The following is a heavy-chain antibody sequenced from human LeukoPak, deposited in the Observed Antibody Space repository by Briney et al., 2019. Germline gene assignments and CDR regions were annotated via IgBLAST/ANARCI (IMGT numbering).Heavy chain of an antibody. CDR1: GFTFSSYA. V-gene: IGHV3-23*01. CDR2: ISGSGGST. J-gene: IGHJ3*02. CDR3: AKLDTIFGGLSLDVWSDAFDI. D-gene: IGHD3-3*01. Sequence: GGSLRLSCAASGFTFSSYAMSWVRQAPGKGLEWVSAISGSGGSTYYADSVKGRFTISRDNSENTLYLQMNSLRAEDTAVYYCAKLDTIFGGLSLDVWSDAFDIWGQGTMVTVSS.